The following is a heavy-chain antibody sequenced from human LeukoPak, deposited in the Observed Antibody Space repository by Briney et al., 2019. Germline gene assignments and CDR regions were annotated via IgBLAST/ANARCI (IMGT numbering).Heavy chain of an antibody. J-gene: IGHJ4*02. V-gene: IGHV3-30*03. D-gene: IGHD6-19*01. CDR1: GFTFSSYG. CDR2: ISYDGSNK. Sequence: PGGSLRLSCAASGFTFSSYGMHWVRQAPGKGLEWVAVISYDGSNKYYADSVKGRFSISRDNAKNSLYLQMNSLRAEDTAVYYCASLQWLVGGGNDYWGQGTLVTVSS. CDR3: ASLQWLVGGGNDY.